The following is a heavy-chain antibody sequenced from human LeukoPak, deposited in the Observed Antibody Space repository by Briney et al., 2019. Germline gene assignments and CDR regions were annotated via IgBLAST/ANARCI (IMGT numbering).Heavy chain of an antibody. Sequence: SVTVSCKLSGGTFTRDAISWVRPAPGEGLEWMGRILPLLSTKNYARKFQGRVTLTADKSTGTAYMELSSLRSEDTAIYYCARGLDWNDLHLDVWGKGTTVIVSS. CDR3: ARGLDWNDLHLDV. V-gene: IGHV1-69*04. CDR2: ILPLLSTK. J-gene: IGHJ6*04. CDR1: GGTFTRDA. D-gene: IGHD1-1*01.